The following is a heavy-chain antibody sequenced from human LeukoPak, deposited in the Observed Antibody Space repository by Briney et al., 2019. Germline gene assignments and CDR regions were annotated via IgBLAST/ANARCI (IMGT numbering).Heavy chain of an antibody. CDR1: GFTFSSYA. V-gene: IGHV3-23*01. J-gene: IGHJ4*02. Sequence: PGGSLRLSCAASGFTFSSYAMSWVRQAPGKGLEWVSAISGSGGSTYYADSVKGRFTISGDNSKNTPYLQMNSLRAEDTAVYYCAKVRDIVVVVATKEFDYWGQGTLVTVSS. CDR2: ISGSGGST. D-gene: IGHD2-15*01. CDR3: AKVRDIVVVVATKEFDY.